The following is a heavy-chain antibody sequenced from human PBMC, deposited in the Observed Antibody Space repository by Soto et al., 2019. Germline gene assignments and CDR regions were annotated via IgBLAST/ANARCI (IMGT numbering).Heavy chain of an antibody. CDR2: IYYSGST. CDR3: ASQSWGNRNPFDY. D-gene: IGHD3-16*01. Sequence: SETLSLTCTVSGGSISSSSYYWGWIRQPPGKGLEWIGSIYYSGSTYYNPSLKSRVTISVDTSKNQFSLKLSSVTAADTAVYYCASQSWGNRNPFDYWGQGTLVTVSS. CDR1: GGSISSSSYY. V-gene: IGHV4-39*01. J-gene: IGHJ4*02.